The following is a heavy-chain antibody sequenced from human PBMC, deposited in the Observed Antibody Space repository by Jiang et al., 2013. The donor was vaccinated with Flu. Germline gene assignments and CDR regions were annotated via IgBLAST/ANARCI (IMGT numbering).Heavy chain of an antibody. CDR2: ISSDGEFH. CDR1: GFTFSSYW. Sequence: VQLVESGGDLVQPGGSLRLSCAASGFTFSSYWMHWVRQAPGKGLVWISHISSDGEFHRLRGLSEGPFTISRDNAKNTLYLQMNSLRAEDTAVYYCVRDPPGNSFDQWGQGTLVTVSS. J-gene: IGHJ4*02. D-gene: IGHD1-26*01. V-gene: IGHV3-74*01. CDR3: VRDPPGNSFDQ.